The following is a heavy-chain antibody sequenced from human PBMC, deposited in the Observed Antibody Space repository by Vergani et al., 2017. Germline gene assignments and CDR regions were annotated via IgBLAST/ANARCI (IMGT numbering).Heavy chain of an antibody. V-gene: IGHV2-5*02. CDR2: IYWDDGK. Sequence: QITLKESGPTLVKHTQTLTLTCTFSGFTLSTSGVGVGWIRQPPGKDRELLALIYWDDGKRYSPSMKSRLTTTKDTSKNQLVLTMTNMDPVDTATYYCAHMDGDQYYFDYWGQGTLVTVSS. J-gene: IGHJ4*02. CDR1: GFTLSTSGVG. CDR3: AHMDGDQYYFDY. D-gene: IGHD3-10*01.